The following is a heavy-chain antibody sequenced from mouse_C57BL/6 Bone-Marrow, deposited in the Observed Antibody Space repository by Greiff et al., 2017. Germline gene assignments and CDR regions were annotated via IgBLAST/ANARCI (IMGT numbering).Heavy chain of an antibody. J-gene: IGHJ2*01. Sequence: QVQLQQSGAELVRPGTSVKVSCKASGYAFTNYLIEWVKQRPGQGLEWIGVINPGSGGTNYNEKFKGKATLTADKSSSTAYMQLSSLTSEDSAVYFCGRRRRLPGDDWGQGTTLIVSS. D-gene: IGHD2-4*01. CDR2: INPGSGGT. CDR1: GYAFTNYL. V-gene: IGHV1-54*01. CDR3: GRRRRLPGDD.